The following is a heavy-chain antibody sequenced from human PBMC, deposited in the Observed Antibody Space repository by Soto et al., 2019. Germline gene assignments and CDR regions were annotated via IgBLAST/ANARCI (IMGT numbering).Heavy chain of an antibody. CDR2: IYYSGST. J-gene: IGHJ6*03. CDR1: GGSISSGGYY. V-gene: IGHV4-31*03. CDR3: ARGVEGYDFSNYMDV. D-gene: IGHD3-3*01. Sequence: QVQLQESGPGLVKPSQTLSLTCTVSGGSISSGGYYWSWIRQHPGKGLEWIGYIYYSGSTYYNPSLKSRVTISVDTSKNQFSLKLSSVTAADTAVYYCARGVEGYDFSNYMDVWGKGTTVTVSS.